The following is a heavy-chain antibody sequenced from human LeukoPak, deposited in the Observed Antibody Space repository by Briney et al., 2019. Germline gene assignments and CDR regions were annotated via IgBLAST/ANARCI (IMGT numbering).Heavy chain of an antibody. CDR2: ISTDGHYK. V-gene: IGHV3-21*01. J-gene: IGHJ4*02. CDR3: ARGDYGSGSYYLVPTDY. D-gene: IGHD3-10*01. Sequence: GGSLRLSCATSGFSFSNFGMNWVRQAPGEGLEGVSCISTDGHYKFYADSVQGRFTISRDNAKNSLYLQMNSLRAEDTAVYYCARGDYGSGSYYLVPTDYWGQGTLVTVSS. CDR1: GFSFSNFG.